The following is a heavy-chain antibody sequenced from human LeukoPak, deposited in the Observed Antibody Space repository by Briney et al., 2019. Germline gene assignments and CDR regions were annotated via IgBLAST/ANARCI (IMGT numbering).Heavy chain of an antibody. CDR3: AKWGDYDVLTGYYVSDY. J-gene: IGHJ4*02. V-gene: IGHV3-23*01. CDR1: GFTFSNYA. D-gene: IGHD3-9*01. Sequence: GGSLRLSCAASGFTFSNYAMSWVRQAPGKGLEWGSAITGSGGNTYYADSVKGRFTISRDNSKNTVFLQMNSLRAEDTAVYYCAKWGDYDVLTGYYVSDYWGQGTLVTVSS. CDR2: ITGSGGNT.